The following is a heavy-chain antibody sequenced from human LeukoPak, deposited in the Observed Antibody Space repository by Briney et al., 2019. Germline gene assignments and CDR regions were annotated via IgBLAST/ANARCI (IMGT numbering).Heavy chain of an antibody. J-gene: IGHJ4*02. Sequence: SETLSLTCTVSGYSISSGYYWGWIRQPPGKGLEWIGSIYHSGSTYYNPSLKSRVTISVDTSKNQFSLKLSSVTAADTAVYYCARVPSYYCGGDCYYFDYWGQGTLVTVSS. V-gene: IGHV4-38-2*02. CDR2: IYHSGST. CDR1: GYSISSGYY. CDR3: ARVPSYYCGGDCYYFDY. D-gene: IGHD2-21*02.